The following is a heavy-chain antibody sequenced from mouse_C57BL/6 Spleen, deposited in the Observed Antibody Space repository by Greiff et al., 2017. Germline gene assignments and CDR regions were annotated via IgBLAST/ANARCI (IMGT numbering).Heavy chain of an antibody. CDR2: IYPGAGDT. J-gene: IGHJ2*01. CDR1: GYAFSSPW. CDR3: ARNSTVEDY. V-gene: IGHV1-82*01. D-gene: IGHD1-1*01. Sequence: QVQLKQSGPELVKPGASVKISCKASGYAFSSPWMNWVKPRPGQGLEWIGRIYPGAGDTNYNGKFKGKATLTADKSSSTAYIQLSNQTSKDSAVYYCARNSTVEDYWGQDTTLTVSS.